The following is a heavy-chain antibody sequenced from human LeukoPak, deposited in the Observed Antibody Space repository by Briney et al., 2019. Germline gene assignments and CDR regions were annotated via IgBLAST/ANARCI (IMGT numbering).Heavy chain of an antibody. J-gene: IGHJ3*02. V-gene: IGHV1-46*01. CDR1: GYTFTSYY. D-gene: IGHD3-10*01. CDR3: ARAPGLWFGEAYDAFDI. CDR2: INPSGGST. Sequence: ASVKVSCKASGYTFTSYYMHWVRQAPGQGLEWMGIINPSGGSTSYAQKFQGRVTMTRDMSTSTVYMELSSLRSEDTAVYYCARAPGLWFGEAYDAFDIWGQGTMVTVSS.